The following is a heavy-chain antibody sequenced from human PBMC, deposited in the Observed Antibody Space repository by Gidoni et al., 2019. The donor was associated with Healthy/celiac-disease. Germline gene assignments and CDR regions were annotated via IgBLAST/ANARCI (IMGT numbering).Heavy chain of an antibody. J-gene: IGHJ4*02. CDR1: GSTFRSYA. Sequence: QVQLVESGGGVVQPGRSLSLSCAAPGSTFRSYAMHWVRQAPGKGLEWVAVISYDGSNKYYADSVKGRFTISRDNSKNTLYLQMNSLRAEDTAVYYCAREDSSGYYFSNFDYWGQGTLVTVSS. CDR2: ISYDGSNK. D-gene: IGHD3-22*01. V-gene: IGHV3-30-3*01. CDR3: AREDSSGYYFSNFDY.